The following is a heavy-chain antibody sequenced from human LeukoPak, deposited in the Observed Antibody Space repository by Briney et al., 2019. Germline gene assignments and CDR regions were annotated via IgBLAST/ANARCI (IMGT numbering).Heavy chain of an antibody. CDR1: GYTFTSYG. J-gene: IGHJ5*02. Sequence: ASVKVSCKASGYTFTSYGINWVRQAPGQGLEWMGWISAYNGNTNYAQKLQDRVTMTTDTSTSTAYMELSRLRSDDTAVYYCARNIAAAGISFDPWGQGTLVTVSS. CDR3: ARNIAAAGISFDP. CDR2: ISAYNGNT. V-gene: IGHV1-18*01. D-gene: IGHD6-13*01.